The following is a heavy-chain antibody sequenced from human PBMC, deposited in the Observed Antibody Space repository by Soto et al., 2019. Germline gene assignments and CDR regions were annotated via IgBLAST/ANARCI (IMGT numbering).Heavy chain of an antibody. CDR1: GFTFSSYA. Sequence: QVQLVESGGGVVQPGRSLRLSCAASGFTFSSYAMHWVRQAPGKGLEWVAVISYDGSNKYYADSVKGRFTISRDNSKNTLYLQMNSLRAEDTAVYYCARDGTVEMATIRYYFDYWGQGTLVTVSS. CDR2: ISYDGSNK. D-gene: IGHD5-12*01. V-gene: IGHV3-30-3*01. CDR3: ARDGTVEMATIRYYFDY. J-gene: IGHJ4*02.